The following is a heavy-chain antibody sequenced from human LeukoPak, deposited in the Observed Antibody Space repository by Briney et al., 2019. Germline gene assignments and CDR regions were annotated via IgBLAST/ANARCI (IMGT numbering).Heavy chain of an antibody. CDR2: IKQDGSEK. J-gene: IGHJ4*02. CDR1: GFTFSGYW. Sequence: GGSLRLYCAASGFTFSGYWMSWVRQAPGKGLEWVATIKQDGSEKYYVDSVKGRFTISRDNAQNSLYLQMNSLKSEDTAIYYCVKDSGRVTIFGVLIPLDYWGQGTLVTVSS. CDR3: VKDSGRVTIFGVLIPLDY. V-gene: IGHV3-7*01. D-gene: IGHD3-3*01.